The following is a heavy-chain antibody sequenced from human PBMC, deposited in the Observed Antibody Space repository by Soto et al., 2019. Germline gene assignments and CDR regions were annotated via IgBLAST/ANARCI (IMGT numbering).Heavy chain of an antibody. D-gene: IGHD5-12*01. CDR2: ISYDGSNK. J-gene: IGHJ6*02. Sequence: GGSLRLSCAASGFTFSSYAMHWVRQAPGKGLEWVAVISYDGSNKYYADSGKGRITISRDNSKNTLYLQMNSLRAEDTAVYYCARDRGSGYDYGLLLRYGMDVWGQGTTVTVSS. CDR3: ARDRGSGYDYGLLLRYGMDV. V-gene: IGHV3-30-3*01. CDR1: GFTFSSYA.